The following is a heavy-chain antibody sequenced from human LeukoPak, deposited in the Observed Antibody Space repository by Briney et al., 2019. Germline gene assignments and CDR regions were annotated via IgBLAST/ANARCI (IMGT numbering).Heavy chain of an antibody. Sequence: PGGSLRLSCAASGFTFSSYGMHWVRQAPGKGLEWVAFIRYDGSNKYYADSVKGRFTISRDNSKNTLYLQMNSLRAEDTAVYYCARGATGDDYFDYWGQGTLVTVSS. CDR3: ARGATGDDYFDY. CDR1: GFTFSSYG. J-gene: IGHJ4*02. CDR2: IRYDGSNK. V-gene: IGHV3-30*02. D-gene: IGHD7-27*01.